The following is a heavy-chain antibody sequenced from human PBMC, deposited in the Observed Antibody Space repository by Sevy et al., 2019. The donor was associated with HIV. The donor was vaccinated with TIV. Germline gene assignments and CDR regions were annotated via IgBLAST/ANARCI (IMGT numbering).Heavy chain of an antibody. D-gene: IGHD3-16*02. J-gene: IGHJ4*02. CDR2: SSSSGSTV. Sequence: GGSLRLSCAASGFTFSNYYMSWIRQAPGKGLEWVSYSSSSGSTVSYRDSVRGRFTISRDNAKNTVSLQMNSLRAADTAVYYCARSYGSFGFDNWGQGTLVTVSS. CDR3: ARSYGSFGFDN. CDR1: GFTFSNYY. V-gene: IGHV3-11*01.